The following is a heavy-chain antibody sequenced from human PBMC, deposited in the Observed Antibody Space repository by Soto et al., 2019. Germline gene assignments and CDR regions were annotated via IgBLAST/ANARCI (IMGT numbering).Heavy chain of an antibody. CDR2: ISSTSNHI. V-gene: IGHV3-21*01. CDR3: TREVRRGWFDP. CDR1: GFTFSTYT. Sequence: ESGGGLVKPGGSLRVSCAASGFTFSTYTMNWVRQAPGKGLEWVSSISSTSNHIYYADSVKGRFTISRDNAKKSLFLQMNSLRAEDTAIYYCTREVRRGWFDPWGQGTLVTVSS. J-gene: IGHJ5*02.